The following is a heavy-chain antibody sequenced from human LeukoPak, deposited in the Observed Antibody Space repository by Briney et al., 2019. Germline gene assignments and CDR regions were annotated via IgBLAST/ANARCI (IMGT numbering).Heavy chain of an antibody. V-gene: IGHV4-34*01. D-gene: IGHD3-22*01. CDR3: ARGGMITMIVVVNYFDY. Sequence: PSETLSLTCAVYGGSFSGYYWSWIRQPPGKGLEWIGEINHSGSTNYNPSLKSRVTISVDTSKNQFSLKLSSVTAADTAVYYCARGGMITMIVVVNYFDYWGQGTLVTVSS. CDR2: INHSGST. J-gene: IGHJ4*02. CDR1: GGSFSGYY.